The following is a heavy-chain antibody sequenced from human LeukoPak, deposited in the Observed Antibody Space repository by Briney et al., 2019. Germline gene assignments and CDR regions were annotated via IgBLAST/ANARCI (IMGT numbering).Heavy chain of an antibody. CDR2: ITPIFGTA. CDR1: GGTFSSYA. J-gene: IGHJ4*02. Sequence: SVKVSCKASGGTFSSYAISWVRQAPGQGLEWMGGITPIFGTANYAQKFQGRVTITADESTSTAYMELSSLRSEDTAVYYCARDEDSSSWYYFDYWGQGTLVTVSS. D-gene: IGHD6-13*01. V-gene: IGHV1-69*13. CDR3: ARDEDSSSWYYFDY.